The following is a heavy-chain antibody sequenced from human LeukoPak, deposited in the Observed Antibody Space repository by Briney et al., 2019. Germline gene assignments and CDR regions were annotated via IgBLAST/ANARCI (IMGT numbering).Heavy chain of an antibody. CDR3: ARDPTGYQLGGDY. CDR2: MNPNSGNT. D-gene: IGHD3-16*01. J-gene: IGHJ4*02. CDR1: GYTFTSYD. V-gene: IGHV1-8*01. Sequence: GASVKVSCKASGYTFTSYDINWVRQATGQGLEWMGWMNPNSGNTGYAQKFQGRVTITADKSTSTAYMELSSLRSEDTAVYYCARDPTGYQLGGDYWGQGTLVTVSS.